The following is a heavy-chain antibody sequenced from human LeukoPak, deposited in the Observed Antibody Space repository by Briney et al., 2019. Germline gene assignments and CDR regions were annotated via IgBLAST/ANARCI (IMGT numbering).Heavy chain of an antibody. CDR3: ARGRLDINWFDP. CDR1: GFTFSSYA. D-gene: IGHD1-1*01. V-gene: IGHV3-30-3*01. J-gene: IGHJ5*02. Sequence: PGRSLRLSCAASGFTFSSYAMRWVRQAPGKGLEWVADISYDGSNKYYADSVKGRFTISRDNSKNTLYLQRNSLRAEDTAVYYCARGRLDINWFDPWGQGTLVTVSS. CDR2: ISYDGSNK.